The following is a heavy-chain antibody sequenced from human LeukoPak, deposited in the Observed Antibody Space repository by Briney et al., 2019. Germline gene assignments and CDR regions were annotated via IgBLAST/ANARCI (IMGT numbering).Heavy chain of an antibody. Sequence: ASVKVSCKASGYTCTGYYLHWVRQAPGQGLEWMGWINPNSGGTNYAQKFQGRVTMTRDMSTSTVYMELSSLRSEDTAVYYCARDGSSWYGSGYYYYMDVWGKGTTVTVSS. V-gene: IGHV1-2*02. CDR3: ARDGSSWYGSGYYYYMDV. D-gene: IGHD6-13*01. J-gene: IGHJ6*03. CDR2: INPNSGGT. CDR1: GYTCTGYY.